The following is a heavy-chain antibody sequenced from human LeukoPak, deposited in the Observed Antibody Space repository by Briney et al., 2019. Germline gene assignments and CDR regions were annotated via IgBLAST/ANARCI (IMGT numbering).Heavy chain of an antibody. D-gene: IGHD3-22*01. CDR3: AKSYSSGYYYPFDY. CDR1: GGSFSGYY. CDR2: ISGSGGST. V-gene: IGHV3-23*01. J-gene: IGHJ4*02. Sequence: ETLSLTCAVYGGSFSGYYWSWIRQPPGKGLEWVSAISGSGGSTYYADSVKGRFTISRDNSKNTLYLQMNSLRAEDTAVYYCAKSYSSGYYYPFDYWGQGTLVTVSS.